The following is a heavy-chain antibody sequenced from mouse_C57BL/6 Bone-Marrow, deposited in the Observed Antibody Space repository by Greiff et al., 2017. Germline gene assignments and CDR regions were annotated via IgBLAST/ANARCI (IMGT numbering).Heavy chain of an antibody. CDR3: ARGAYYSNYLAWFAY. Sequence: QVQLQQSGPELVKPGASVKLSCKASGYTFTSYDINWVKQRPGQGLEWIGWIYPRDGSTKYNGKFKGKAALNVDTSSSTAYMELHSLTSEDSAVYFCARGAYYSNYLAWFAYWGQGTLVTVSA. CDR1: GYTFTSYD. CDR2: IYPRDGST. V-gene: IGHV1-85*01. J-gene: IGHJ3*01. D-gene: IGHD2-5*01.